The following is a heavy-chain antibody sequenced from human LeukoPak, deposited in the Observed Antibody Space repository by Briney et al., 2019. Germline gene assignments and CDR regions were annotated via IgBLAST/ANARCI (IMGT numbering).Heavy chain of an antibody. V-gene: IGHV3-33*01. CDR3: ARGRGARYYYGMDV. Sequence: PGRALRLPCAASGFTFSSYGMQWVREAPGKGLEGVAVIWYDGSNKYYADSVKGRFTISRDNFKNTLYLQMNSLRAEDTAVYYCARGRGARYYYGMDVWGQGTTVIVSS. J-gene: IGHJ6*02. CDR1: GFTFSSYG. CDR2: IWYDGSNK.